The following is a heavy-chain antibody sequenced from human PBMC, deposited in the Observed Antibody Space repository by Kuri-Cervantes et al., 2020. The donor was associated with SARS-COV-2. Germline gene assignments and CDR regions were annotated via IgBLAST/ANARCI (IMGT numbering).Heavy chain of an antibody. CDR3: VKDRSGSGSYYYYFDY. CDR2: ISYDGSNK. Sequence: LTCVASGFTFCSYGMHWVRQAPGKGLEWVAVISYDGSNKYYADSVKGRFTIPRDNSKNTLYLQMSSLRAEDTAVYYCVKDRSGSGSYYYYFDYWGQGTLVTVSS. J-gene: IGHJ4*02. V-gene: IGHV3-30*18. CDR1: GFTFCSYG. D-gene: IGHD3-10*01.